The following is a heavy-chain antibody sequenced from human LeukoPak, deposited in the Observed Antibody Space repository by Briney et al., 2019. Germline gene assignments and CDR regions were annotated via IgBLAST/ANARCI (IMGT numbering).Heavy chain of an antibody. CDR2: IYHSGST. Sequence: SESLSLTCTVSADSISTDYYYWGWIRQPPGEGLEWIGNIYHSGSTYYNPSLKSRVTISIDTSKNQFSLQLSSVTAADTALYYCARVTRGNYDYLWGSYRYNYFDYWGQGTLVTVSS. D-gene: IGHD3-16*02. J-gene: IGHJ4*02. V-gene: IGHV4-38-2*02. CDR3: ARVTRGNYDYLWGSYRYNYFDY. CDR1: ADSISTDYYY.